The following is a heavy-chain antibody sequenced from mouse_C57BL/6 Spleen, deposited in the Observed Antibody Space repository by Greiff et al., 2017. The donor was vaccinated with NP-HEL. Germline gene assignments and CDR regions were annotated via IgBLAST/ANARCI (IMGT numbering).Heavy chain of an antibody. V-gene: IGHV1-26*01. J-gene: IGHJ3*01. CDR2: INPNNGGT. CDR1: GYTFTDYY. CDR3: ARSGIYYYGSSVAY. D-gene: IGHD1-1*01. Sequence: EVQVVESGPELVKPGASVKISCKASGYTFTDYYMNWVKQSHGKSLEWIGDINPNNGGTSYNQKFKGKATLTVDKSSSTAYMELRSLTSEDSAVYYCARSGIYYYGSSVAYWGQGTLVTVSA.